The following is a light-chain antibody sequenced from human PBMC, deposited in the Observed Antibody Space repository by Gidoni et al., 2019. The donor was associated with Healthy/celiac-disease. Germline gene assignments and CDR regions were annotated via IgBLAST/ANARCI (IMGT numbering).Light chain of an antibody. J-gene: IGLJ2*01. CDR2: DNN. V-gene: IGLV1-51*01. CDR1: SSNIGNNY. CDR3: GTWDSSLSAGV. Sequence: QSVLTQPPSVSAAPGQKVTISCSRSSSNIGNNYVSWYQQLPGTAPKLLIYDNNKRPSGIPDRFAGSKSGTSATLGITGLQTGDEADYYCGTWDSSLSAGVFGGGTKLTV.